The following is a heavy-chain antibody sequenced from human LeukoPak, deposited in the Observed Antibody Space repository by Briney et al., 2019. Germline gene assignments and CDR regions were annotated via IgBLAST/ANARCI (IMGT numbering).Heavy chain of an antibody. CDR1: GFTFSTCG. J-gene: IGHJ6*03. D-gene: IGHD1-26*01. Sequence: GGSLRLSCAASGFTFSTCGMNWVRQAPGKGLEWVSSISPSSRSIYYADSVKGRFTISRDNPKNSLYLQMNSLRAEDTGVYYCARFEMVGAKDMDVWGKGTTVTVSS. V-gene: IGHV3-21*01. CDR2: ISPSSRSI. CDR3: ARFEMVGAKDMDV.